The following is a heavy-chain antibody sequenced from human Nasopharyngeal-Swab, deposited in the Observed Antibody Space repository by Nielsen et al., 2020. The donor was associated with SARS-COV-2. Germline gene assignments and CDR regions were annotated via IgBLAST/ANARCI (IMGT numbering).Heavy chain of an antibody. CDR3: ARAPSVRLNWFDP. CDR2: ISSSSSYI. V-gene: IGHV3-21*01. J-gene: IGHJ5*02. Sequence: VRQAPGKGLEWVSSISSSSSYIYYADSVKGRFTISRDNAKNSLYLQINSLRAEDTAVYYCARAPSVRLNWFDPWGQGTLVTVSS. D-gene: IGHD5-12*01.